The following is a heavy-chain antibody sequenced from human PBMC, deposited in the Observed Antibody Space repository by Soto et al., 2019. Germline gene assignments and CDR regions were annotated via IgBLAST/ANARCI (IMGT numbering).Heavy chain of an antibody. CDR3: AHRILRTVFGLVTTTAIYFDF. D-gene: IGHD3-3*01. J-gene: IGHJ4*02. CDR1: GFSLTTSGVG. V-gene: IGHV2-5*02. Sequence: QITLNESGPTVVKPAETLTLTCTFSGFSLTTSGVGVGWIRQSPGKAPEWLALIYWDDDKRYSASLKSRLTITKVTSKNQVVLTMASVHPVVTATYYCAHRILRTVFGLVTTTAIYFDFWGQGTPVVVSS. CDR2: IYWDDDK.